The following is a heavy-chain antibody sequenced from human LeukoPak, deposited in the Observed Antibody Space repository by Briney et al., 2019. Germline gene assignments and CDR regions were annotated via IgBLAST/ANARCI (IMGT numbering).Heavy chain of an antibody. D-gene: IGHD4-17*01. V-gene: IGHV3-21*06. CDR3: ARDSDYGDYFDH. CDR1: DFTFSAYT. CDR2: ISSSRTYI. J-gene: IGHJ4*02. Sequence: GGSLRLSCAASDFTFSAYTMNWIRLAPGKGLGWVSSISSSRTYIYYADSVKGRFTISRDNAKNSLYLQMNSLRAEDTALYFCARDSDYGDYFDHWGQGTLVTVSS.